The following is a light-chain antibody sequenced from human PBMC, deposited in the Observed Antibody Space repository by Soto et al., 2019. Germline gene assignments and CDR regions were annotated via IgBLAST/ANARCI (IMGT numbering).Light chain of an antibody. Sequence: EIVLTQSPATLSLSPGERATLSCRASQSVSRYLAWYQQKPGQAPRLLIYDASNRATGIPARFSGSGSGTDFTLTISSLEPEDFAVYYCQQRSNWPQVTFGQGTRLEI. V-gene: IGKV3-11*01. CDR3: QQRSNWPQVT. CDR1: QSVSRY. J-gene: IGKJ5*01. CDR2: DAS.